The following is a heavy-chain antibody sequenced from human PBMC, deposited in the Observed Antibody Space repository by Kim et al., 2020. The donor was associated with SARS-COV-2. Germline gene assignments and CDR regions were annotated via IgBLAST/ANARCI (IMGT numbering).Heavy chain of an antibody. Sequence: TPSRKIRVTISVDTSKTQFSLKLSSVTAADTAVYYCARHPVGYSSGWIDYWGQGTLVTVSS. CDR3: ARHPVGYSSGWIDY. J-gene: IGHJ4*02. V-gene: IGHV4-59*08. D-gene: IGHD6-19*01.